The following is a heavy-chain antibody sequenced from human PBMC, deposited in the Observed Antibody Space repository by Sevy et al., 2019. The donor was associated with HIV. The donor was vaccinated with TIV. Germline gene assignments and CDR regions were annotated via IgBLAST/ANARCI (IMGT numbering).Heavy chain of an antibody. CDR1: GFTFSSYS. V-gene: IGHV3-48*01. D-gene: IGHD2-2*01. Sequence: GGSLRLSCVGSGFTFSSYSMNWVRQAPGKGLEWLSYMNSITSTIYYGESVKGRFTISRDNAKNSVSLQMHSLRAEDTAVYYCARNGGYADYGMDVWGQGTTVTVSS. J-gene: IGHJ6*02. CDR2: MNSITSTI. CDR3: ARNGGYADYGMDV.